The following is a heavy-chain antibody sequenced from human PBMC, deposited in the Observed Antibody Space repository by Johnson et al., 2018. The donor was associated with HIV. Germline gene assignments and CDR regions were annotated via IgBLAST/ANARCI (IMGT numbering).Heavy chain of an antibody. CDR2: ISYDGSNK. CDR3: AREAWGFGERVDAFDI. Sequence: QVLLVESGGGVVQPGRSLRLSCAASGFTFSSYAMHWVRQAPGKGLEWVAVISYDGSNKYYADSVKGRFTISRDNSKNTLYLQMNSLRAEDTAVYYCAREAWGFGERVDAFDIWGQGTMVTVSS. V-gene: IGHV3-30*14. CDR1: GFTFSSYA. D-gene: IGHD3-10*01. J-gene: IGHJ3*02.